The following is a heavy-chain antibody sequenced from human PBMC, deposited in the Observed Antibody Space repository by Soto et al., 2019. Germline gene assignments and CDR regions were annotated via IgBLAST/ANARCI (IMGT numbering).Heavy chain of an antibody. D-gene: IGHD2-8*01. CDR3: ARGDSTDCSNGVCSFFYNHDMDV. CDR2: INPKSGRT. Sequence: SVKVSCKASGYSFTDYHIHWVRQAPGQGLEWLGRINPKSGRTSTAQKFQGWVTMTTDTSISTAYMELTRLTSDDTAIYYCARGDSTDCSNGVCSFFYNHDMDVWG. CDR1: GYSFTDYH. V-gene: IGHV1-2*04. J-gene: IGHJ6*02.